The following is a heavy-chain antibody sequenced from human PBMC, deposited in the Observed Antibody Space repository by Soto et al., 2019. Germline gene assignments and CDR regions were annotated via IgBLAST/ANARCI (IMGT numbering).Heavy chain of an antibody. V-gene: IGHV1-8*01. CDR2: MNPNSGNT. CDR1: GYTFTSYD. CDR3: AREKTSSGMDV. J-gene: IGHJ6*02. Sequence: QVQLVQSGAEVKKPGASVKVSCKASGYTFTSYDINWVRQATGQGLEWMGWMNPNSGNTGYAQKFQGRVTMTRNTSISTAYMERSSLRSEDTGVYSSAREKTSSGMDVWGQGTTVTVSS.